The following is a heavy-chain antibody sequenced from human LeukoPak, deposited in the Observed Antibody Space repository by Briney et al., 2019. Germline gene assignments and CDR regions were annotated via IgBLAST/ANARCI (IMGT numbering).Heavy chain of an antibody. Sequence: SETLSLTCTVSGGSVSSGSYYWSWIRQPPGKGLEWIGYIYYSGSTNYNPSLKSRVTISVDTSKNQFSLKLSSVTAADPAVCYCARQSSGWYRDAFDIWGQGTMVTVSS. J-gene: IGHJ3*02. D-gene: IGHD6-19*01. V-gene: IGHV4-61*01. CDR3: ARQSSGWYRDAFDI. CDR2: IYYSGST. CDR1: GGSVSSGSYY.